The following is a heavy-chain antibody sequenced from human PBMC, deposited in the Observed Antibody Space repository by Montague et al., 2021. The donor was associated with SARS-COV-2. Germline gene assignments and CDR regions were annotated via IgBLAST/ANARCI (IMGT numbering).Heavy chain of an antibody. CDR3: ARRGRKRLRGATKIGGFDI. CDR2: IYDSGST. J-gene: IGHJ3*02. V-gene: IGHV4-39*02. D-gene: IGHD1-26*01. CDR1: GGSISSSNYY. Sequence: SETLSLTCTVSGGSISSSNYYWDWIRQPPGKGLEWIGSIYDSGSTYYNPSLKSRVTISVDTSKTHFSLKLSSVTVADTAVYYCARRGRKRLRGATKIGGFDIWGQGTMVTVSS.